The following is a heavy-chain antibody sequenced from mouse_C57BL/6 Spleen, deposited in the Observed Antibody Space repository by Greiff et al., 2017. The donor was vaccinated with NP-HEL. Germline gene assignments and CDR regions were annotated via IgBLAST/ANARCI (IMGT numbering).Heavy chain of an antibody. J-gene: IGHJ4*01. CDR3: ARSGGYPYAMDY. Sequence: VQLQQSGAELVRPGTSVKVSCKASGYAFTNYLIEWVKQRPGQGLEWIGVINPGSGGTNYNEKFKGKATLTADKSSSTAYMQLSSLTSEDSAVCFCARSGGYPYAMDYWGQGTSVTVSS. V-gene: IGHV1-54*01. CDR2: INPGSGGT. D-gene: IGHD2-2*01. CDR1: GYAFTNYL.